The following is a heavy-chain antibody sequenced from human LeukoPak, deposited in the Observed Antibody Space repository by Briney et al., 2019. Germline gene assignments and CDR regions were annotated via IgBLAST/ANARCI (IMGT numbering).Heavy chain of an antibody. J-gene: IGHJ6*03. CDR3: ARSPIVGATPFYYYYYYMDV. CDR1: GDSVSSNCVA. V-gene: IGHV6-1*01. CDR2: TCDRSQWYS. Sequence: SQTLSRTCAISGDSVSSNCVAWNWIRQSPSSGLEWLGRTCDRSQWYSEYAASVKSRITINPDTSKNQFSLQLSSVTPEDSAVYYCARSPIVGATPFYYYYYYMDVWGKGTTVTVSS. D-gene: IGHD1-26*01.